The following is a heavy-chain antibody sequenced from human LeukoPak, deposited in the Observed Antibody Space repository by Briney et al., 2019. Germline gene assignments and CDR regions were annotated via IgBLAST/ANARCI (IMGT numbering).Heavy chain of an antibody. J-gene: IGHJ3*01. CDR2: IYYSGST. CDR1: GGSLSRYY. D-gene: IGHD2-15*01. Sequence: SETLSLTCTASGGSLSRYYWTWIRQPPGKGLEWIAYIYYSGSTNYNSSLKSRVTISVDTSKNQFSLSLNSVTAADTAMYYCARRIGETDVFDFWGQGTMVTVSS. V-gene: IGHV4-59*08. CDR3: ARRIGETDVFDF.